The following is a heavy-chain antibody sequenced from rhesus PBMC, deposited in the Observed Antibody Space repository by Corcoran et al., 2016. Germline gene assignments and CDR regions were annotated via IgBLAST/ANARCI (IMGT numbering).Heavy chain of an antibody. CDR2: IGGRRSTT. D-gene: IGHD2-33*01. CDR3: ARDRGSTVVMVVAHYFDY. CDR1: GYSTSRGYA. J-gene: IGHJ4*01. V-gene: IGHV4-127*01. Sequence: QLQLQESGPGLVKPSATLSLTCPFSGYSTSRGYACTWIRQPPGQGLAWYGGIGGRRSTTNYNPNRKSRVTITRETSKNKFSLNLSSVTAAETAVYYCARDRGSTVVMVVAHYFDYWGQGVLVTVSS.